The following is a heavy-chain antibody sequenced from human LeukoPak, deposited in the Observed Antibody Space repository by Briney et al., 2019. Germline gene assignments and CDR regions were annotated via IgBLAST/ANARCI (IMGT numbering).Heavy chain of an antibody. V-gene: IGHV4-39*07. CDR1: GGSISSSSYY. CDR2: IYYSGST. CDR3: ARDLYYYGSGSYLELYFDY. D-gene: IGHD3-10*01. Sequence: PSETLSLTCTVSGGSISSSSYYWGWIRQPPGKGLEWIGSIYYSGSTYCNPSLKSRVTMSVDTSKNQFSLKLSSVTAADTAVYYCARDLYYYGSGSYLELYFDYWGQGTLVTVSS. J-gene: IGHJ4*02.